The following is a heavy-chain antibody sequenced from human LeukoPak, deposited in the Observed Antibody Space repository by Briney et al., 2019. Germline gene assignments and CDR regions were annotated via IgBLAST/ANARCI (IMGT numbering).Heavy chain of an antibody. J-gene: IGHJ4*02. CDR1: GYSISSGYY. CDR3: AREWYSSSWYDY. Sequence: SETLSLTCAVSGYSISSGYYWGWIRQPPGKGLEWIGSIYHSGSTYYNPSLKSRVTISVDTSKSQFSLKLSSVTAADTAVYYCAREWYSSSWYDYWGQGTLVTVSS. D-gene: IGHD6-13*01. V-gene: IGHV4-38-2*02. CDR2: IYHSGST.